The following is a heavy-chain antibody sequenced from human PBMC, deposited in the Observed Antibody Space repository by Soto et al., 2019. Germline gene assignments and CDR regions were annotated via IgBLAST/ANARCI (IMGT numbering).Heavy chain of an antibody. Sequence: SETLSLTCTVSGGSISTTTFYWGWIRQPPGKGLEWIGTIHYSGYTYYKPSLKNRVTISVDTSRNRFSLKLTSLSAADMAIYYCSRSVGVEQELVHDAFAIWGQGTLVTVSS. V-gene: IGHV4-39*02. D-gene: IGHD6-13*01. CDR2: IHYSGYT. CDR1: GGSISTTTFY. CDR3: SRSVGVEQELVHDAFAI. J-gene: IGHJ3*02.